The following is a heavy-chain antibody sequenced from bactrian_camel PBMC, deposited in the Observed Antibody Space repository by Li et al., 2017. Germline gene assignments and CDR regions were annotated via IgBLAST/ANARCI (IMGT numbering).Heavy chain of an antibody. V-gene: IGHV3S1*01. D-gene: IGHD6*01. CDR2: IYTGSGNT. Sequence: HVQLVESGGGLVQPGGSLRLSCAASGYTYNRNCMAWFRQAPGKEREGVARIYTGSGNTYYADSVKGRFTVSRDSAKNTVSLQMNSLKSEDTALYYCATVSWYYDYWGQGTQVTVS. CDR1: GYTYNRNC. J-gene: IGHJ4*01. CDR3: ATVSWYYDY.